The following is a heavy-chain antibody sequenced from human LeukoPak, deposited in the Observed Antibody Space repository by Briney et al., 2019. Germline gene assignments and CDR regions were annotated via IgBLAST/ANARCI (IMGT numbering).Heavy chain of an antibody. CDR2: INSDGSST. V-gene: IGHV3-74*01. J-gene: IGHJ4*02. Sequence: PGGSLRLSCAASGFTFSSYWMHWVRQAPGKGLVWVSRINSDGSSTNYADSVNGRFSISRDNAKNTLYLQMNSLRAEDTAVYYCAKDSGSGSYYPDYWGQGTLVTVSS. D-gene: IGHD3-10*01. CDR1: GFTFSSYW. CDR3: AKDSGSGSYYPDY.